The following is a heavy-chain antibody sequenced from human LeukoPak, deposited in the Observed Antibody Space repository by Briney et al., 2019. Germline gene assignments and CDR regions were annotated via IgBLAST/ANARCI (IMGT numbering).Heavy chain of an antibody. Sequence: ASVKVSCKASGYTFTSYAMHWVRQAPGQRLEWMGWINAGNGNTNYAQKLQGRVTMTTDTSTSTAYMELRSLRSDDTAVYYCARWDGVVIGDYYYYGMDVWGQGTTVTVSS. CDR1: GYTFTSYA. D-gene: IGHD3-3*01. CDR3: ARWDGVVIGDYYYYGMDV. J-gene: IGHJ6*02. V-gene: IGHV1-3*01. CDR2: INAGNGNT.